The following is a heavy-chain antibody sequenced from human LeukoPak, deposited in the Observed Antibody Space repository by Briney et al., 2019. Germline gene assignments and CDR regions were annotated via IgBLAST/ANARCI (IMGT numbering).Heavy chain of an antibody. CDR1: GFTFSSYT. V-gene: IGHV3-30-3*01. J-gene: IGHJ5*02. CDR3: AREELGSSLGFDP. Sequence: PGGSLRLSCAASGFTFSSYTIHWVRQPPGKGLEWVAVISFDGSDKYYADSVKGRFTISRDNSKNTLYLQMNRLRAEDTAVYYCAREELGSSLGFDPWGQGTLVTVSS. D-gene: IGHD3-16*01. CDR2: ISFDGSDK.